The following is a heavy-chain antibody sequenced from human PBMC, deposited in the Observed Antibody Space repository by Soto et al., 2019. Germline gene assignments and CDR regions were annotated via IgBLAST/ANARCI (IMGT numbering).Heavy chain of an antibody. J-gene: IGHJ4*02. CDR3: ARDPGSSWYLNFDY. V-gene: IGHV3-33*01. D-gene: IGHD6-13*01. Sequence: GGSLRLSCAVSGFTFSSYGMHWVRQAPGKGLEWVAVIWYDGSNKYYADSVKGRFTISRDNSKNTLYLQMNSLRAEDTAVYYCARDPGSSWYLNFDYWGQGTLVTVSS. CDR1: GFTFSSYG. CDR2: IWYDGSNK.